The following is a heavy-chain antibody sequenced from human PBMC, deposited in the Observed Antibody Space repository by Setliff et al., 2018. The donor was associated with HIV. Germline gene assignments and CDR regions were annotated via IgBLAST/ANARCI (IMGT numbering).Heavy chain of an antibody. CDR2: IYTTGST. Sequence: SETLSLTCTVSGGSMSTHYWSWIRQTPGKGLEWIGHIYTTGSTHYNPALRSRVTISIDTSKSHFSLRLKSVTAADTALYYCASGSPFDGFDMWGQGTMVTVSS. CDR1: GGSMSTHY. J-gene: IGHJ3*02. D-gene: IGHD1-26*01. CDR3: ASGSPFDGFDM. V-gene: IGHV4-59*11.